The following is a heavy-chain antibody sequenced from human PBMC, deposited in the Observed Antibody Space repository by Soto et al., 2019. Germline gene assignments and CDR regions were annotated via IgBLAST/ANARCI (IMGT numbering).Heavy chain of an antibody. J-gene: IGHJ4*02. Sequence: GSLRLSCAASGFTFSSYGMHWVRQAPGKGLEWVAVIWYDGSNKYYADSVKGRFTISRDNSKNTLYLQMNSLRAEDTAVYYCARDRYYYGSGSYSHPDYWGQGTLVTVSS. CDR2: IWYDGSNK. CDR1: GFTFSSYG. V-gene: IGHV3-33*01. D-gene: IGHD3-10*01. CDR3: ARDRYYYGSGSYSHPDY.